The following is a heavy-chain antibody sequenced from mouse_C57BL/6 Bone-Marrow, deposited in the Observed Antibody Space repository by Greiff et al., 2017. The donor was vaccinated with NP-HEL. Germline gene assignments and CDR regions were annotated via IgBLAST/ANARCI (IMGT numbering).Heavy chain of an antibody. V-gene: IGHV5-15*01. CDR2: ISNLAYSI. J-gene: IGHJ1*03. CDR3: ERRRGGPYWYFDV. Sequence: EVQVVESGGGLVQPGGSLKLSCAASGFTFSDYGMAWVRQAPRKGPEWVAFISNLAYSIYYADTVTGRFTISRENAKNTLYLEMSSLRSEDTAVYYCERRRGGPYWYFDVWGTGTTVTVSS. CDR1: GFTFSDYG.